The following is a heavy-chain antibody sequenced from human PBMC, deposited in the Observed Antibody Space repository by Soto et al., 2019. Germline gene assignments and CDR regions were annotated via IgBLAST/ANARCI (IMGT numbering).Heavy chain of an antibody. D-gene: IGHD2-15*01. CDR1: GFTFSSCA. CDR2: ISGSGEKT. Sequence: EVQLLESGGGLVQPGGSLRLSCAASGFTFSSCAMNWVRQAPGKGLEWVAVISGSGEKTHYADSVEGRFTISRDKSNNTLFLQMNSLRAEDTAVYYCAKQAVVVAATPWFDPWGQGTLVTVSS. V-gene: IGHV3-23*01. J-gene: IGHJ5*02. CDR3: AKQAVVVAATPWFDP.